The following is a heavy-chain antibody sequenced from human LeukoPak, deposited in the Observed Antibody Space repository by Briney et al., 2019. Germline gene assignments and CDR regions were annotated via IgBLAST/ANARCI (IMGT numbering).Heavy chain of an antibody. Sequence: SETLSLTCTVPGGSISSYYWSWIRQPAGKGLEWIGRIYTSGSTNYNPSLKSRVTISVDKSKNQFSLKLSSVTAADTAVYYCARAIAVAYKDAFDIWGQGTMVTVSS. V-gene: IGHV4-4*07. CDR3: ARAIAVAYKDAFDI. CDR1: GGSISSYY. CDR2: IYTSGST. J-gene: IGHJ3*02. D-gene: IGHD6-19*01.